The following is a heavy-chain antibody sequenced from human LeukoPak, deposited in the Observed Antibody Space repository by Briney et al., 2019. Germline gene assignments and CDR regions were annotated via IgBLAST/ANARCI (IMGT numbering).Heavy chain of an antibody. CDR1: GFTFSSYA. J-gene: IGHJ4*02. CDR2: ISNSDGST. Sequence: GGSLGLSCAASGFTFSSYAMTWVRQAPGKGLEWVSVISNSDGSTYYTDSVKGRFTISRDNSKNTLYLQMDSLRAKDTAVYYCAKSRTSTAYFNFDYWGQGTLVTVSS. V-gene: IGHV3-23*01. CDR3: AKSRTSTAYFNFDY. D-gene: IGHD3-22*01.